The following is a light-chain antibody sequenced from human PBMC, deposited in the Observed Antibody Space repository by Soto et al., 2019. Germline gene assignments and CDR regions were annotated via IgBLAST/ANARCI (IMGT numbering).Light chain of an antibody. V-gene: IGKV3-20*01. CDR1: QSVSGSY. Sequence: EMVLTQSPGTLSLSPGERATLSCRASQSVSGSYLAWYQQKPGQAPRLLIYGASSRATGIPDRFSGSGSGTDFTLIISRLEPEDFAVYYCQQYGSSPRTFGQGTKVEFK. J-gene: IGKJ1*01. CDR2: GAS. CDR3: QQYGSSPRT.